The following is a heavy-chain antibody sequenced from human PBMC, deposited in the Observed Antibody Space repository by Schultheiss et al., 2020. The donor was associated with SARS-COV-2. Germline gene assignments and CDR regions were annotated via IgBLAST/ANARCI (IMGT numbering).Heavy chain of an antibody. CDR3: ARGTYNWNYATPIDY. D-gene: IGHD1-7*01. Sequence: GESLKISCAVSGFSFSSFEMKWVRQAPGKGLEWVSVIYSGGSTYYADSVKGRFTISRDNAKNSLYLQMNSLRAEDTALYYCARGTYNWNYATPIDYWGQGTLVTVSS. CDR2: IYSGGST. V-gene: IGHV3-53*05. J-gene: IGHJ4*02. CDR1: GFSFSSFE.